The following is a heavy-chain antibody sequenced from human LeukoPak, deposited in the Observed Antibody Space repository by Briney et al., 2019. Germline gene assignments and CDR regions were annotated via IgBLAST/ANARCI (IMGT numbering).Heavy chain of an antibody. CDR1: GFTFSDYA. V-gene: IGHV3-30*19. Sequence: GGSLRLSCATSGFTFSDYAMHWVRQAPGKGLEWVAVISFDGTNKNFAGSVRGRFTISRDNSKNTLYLQMNSLRAEDTAVYYCAKDRGEVAGVMDVWGKGTTVTVSS. CDR2: ISFDGTNK. J-gene: IGHJ6*03. D-gene: IGHD6-19*01. CDR3: AKDRGEVAGVMDV.